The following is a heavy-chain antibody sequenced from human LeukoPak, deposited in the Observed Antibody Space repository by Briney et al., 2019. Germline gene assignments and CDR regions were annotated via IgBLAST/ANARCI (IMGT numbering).Heavy chain of an antibody. CDR2: INHSGST. J-gene: IGHJ4*02. CDR1: GGSFSGYY. Sequence: SETLSLTCAVYGGSFSGYYWSWIRQPPGKGLEWIGEINHSGSTNYNPSLKSRVTISVDTSKSQFSLKLSSVTAADTAVYYWARVLGYCSGGSCYESYFDYWGQGTLVTVSS. D-gene: IGHD2-15*01. CDR3: ARVLGYCSGGSCYESYFDY. V-gene: IGHV4-34*01.